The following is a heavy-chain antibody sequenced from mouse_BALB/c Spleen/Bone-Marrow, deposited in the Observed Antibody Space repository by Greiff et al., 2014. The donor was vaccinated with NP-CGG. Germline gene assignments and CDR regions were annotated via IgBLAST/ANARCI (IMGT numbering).Heavy chain of an antibody. V-gene: IGHV5-12-2*01. CDR2: INNGGGST. D-gene: IGHD2-14*01. Sequence: EVQVVESGGGLVEPGGSLKLSCAASGFTFIAYTMSWVRQTPEKRLEWVAYINNGGGSTYYPDTVKGRFTISRDNAKNTLYLQMSILKSEDTAMYYCARHGEERPVLAMDYWGQGTSVTVSS. CDR1: GFTFIAYT. J-gene: IGHJ4*01. CDR3: ARHGEERPVLAMDY.